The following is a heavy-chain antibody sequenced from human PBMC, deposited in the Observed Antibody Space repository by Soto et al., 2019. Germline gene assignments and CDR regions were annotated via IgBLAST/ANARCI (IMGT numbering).Heavy chain of an antibody. Sequence: QVQLVESGGGVVQPGRSLRLSCAASGFTFSSYGMHWVRQAPGKGLEWVAVISYDGSNKYYADSVKGRFTISRDNSKNTLYRQMNSLRGEDTAVNYCASQKRVYCGFDCYSDDAFDIWGQGTMVTVSS. J-gene: IGHJ3*02. CDR2: ISYDGSNK. CDR1: GFTFSSYG. CDR3: ASQKRVYCGFDCYSDDAFDI. D-gene: IGHD2-21*02. V-gene: IGHV3-30*03.